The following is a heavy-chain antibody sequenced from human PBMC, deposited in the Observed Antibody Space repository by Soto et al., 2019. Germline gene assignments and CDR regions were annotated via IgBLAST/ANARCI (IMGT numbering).Heavy chain of an antibody. CDR2: IYYSGST. CDR1: GGSISSSSYY. CDR3: ARLVGWDSYYDFWSGYIAPDYYYYYYMDV. V-gene: IGHV4-39*01. D-gene: IGHD3-3*01. J-gene: IGHJ6*03. Sequence: KTSETLSLTCTVSGGSISSSSYYWGWIRQPPGKGLEWIGSIYYSGSTYYNPSLKSRVTISVDTSKNQFSLKLSSVTAADTAVYYCARLVGWDSYYDFWSGYIAPDYYYYYYMDVWGKGTTVTVSS.